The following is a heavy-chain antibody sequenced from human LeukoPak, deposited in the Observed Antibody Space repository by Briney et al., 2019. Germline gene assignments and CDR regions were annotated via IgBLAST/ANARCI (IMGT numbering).Heavy chain of an antibody. D-gene: IGHD3-10*01. V-gene: IGHV1-8*01. CDR3: AKIPLSGRAVAGPFDD. J-gene: IGHJ4*02. CDR2: MNPNSGNT. Sequence: ASVKVSCKASGYTFTSYDINWVRQATGQGLEWMGWMNPNSGNTGYAQKFKGRVTMTRNTPISTAYMELSSLRSEDTAVYYCAKIPLSGRAVAGPFDDWGQGTLVSVSS. CDR1: GYTFTSYD.